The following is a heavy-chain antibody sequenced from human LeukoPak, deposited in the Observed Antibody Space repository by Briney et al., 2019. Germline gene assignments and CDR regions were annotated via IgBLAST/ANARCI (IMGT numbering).Heavy chain of an antibody. Sequence: PSETLSLTCAVSGGSISTYYWSWIRQPPGKGLEWIGYIYYTGSTNYNPSLKSRVTISVDTSRNHFSLKLSSVTAADTAVYYCARTDETAPAEDFQHWGQGTLVTVSS. CDR2: IYYTGST. V-gene: IGHV4-59*01. CDR1: GGSISTYY. CDR3: ARTDETAPAEDFQH. J-gene: IGHJ1*01. D-gene: IGHD2-21*02.